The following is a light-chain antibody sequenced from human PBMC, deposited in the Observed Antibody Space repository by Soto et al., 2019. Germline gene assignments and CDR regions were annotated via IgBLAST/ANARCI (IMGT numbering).Light chain of an antibody. V-gene: IGKV1-5*03. CDR3: QQSNNYPWT. J-gene: IGKJ1*01. CDR2: SAS. CDR1: QNIRSW. Sequence: DIQMTQSPSTLSASVGDRVTITCRASQNIRSWLAWYQQKPGKAPELLIYSASGLESGVPSRFSGSGSGTEFTLTISSLQPDDFATYYCQQSNNYPWTFGQGTRVEI.